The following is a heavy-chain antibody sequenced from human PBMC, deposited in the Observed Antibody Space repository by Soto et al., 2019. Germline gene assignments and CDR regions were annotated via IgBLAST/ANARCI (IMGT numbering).Heavy chain of an antibody. V-gene: IGHV1-69*13. CDR2: IIPIFGTA. J-gene: IGHJ6*02. CDR3: ARDRAYCSSTSCPTSPNYYGMDV. CDR1: GGTFSGYA. D-gene: IGHD2-2*01. Sequence: GASVKVFCKASGGTFSGYAISWVRQAPGQGLEWMGGIIPIFGTANYAQKFQGRVTITADESTSTAYMELSSLRSEDTAVYYCARDRAYCSSTSCPTSPNYYGMDVWGQGTTVTVSS.